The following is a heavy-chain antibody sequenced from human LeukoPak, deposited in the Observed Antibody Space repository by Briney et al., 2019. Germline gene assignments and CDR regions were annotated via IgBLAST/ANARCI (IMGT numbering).Heavy chain of an antibody. CDR1: GFTFSSYE. CDR2: ISSSCSTI. D-gene: IGHD3-9*01. V-gene: IGHV3-48*03. J-gene: IGHJ4*02. Sequence: GGSLRLSCAASGFTFSSYEMNWVRQAPGKGLEWVSYISSSCSTIYYADSVKGRFTISRDNAKNSLYLQMNSLRAEDTAVYYCAARPRDYDILTGYPEDRFFDYWGQGTLVTVSS. CDR3: AARPRDYDILTGYPEDRFFDY.